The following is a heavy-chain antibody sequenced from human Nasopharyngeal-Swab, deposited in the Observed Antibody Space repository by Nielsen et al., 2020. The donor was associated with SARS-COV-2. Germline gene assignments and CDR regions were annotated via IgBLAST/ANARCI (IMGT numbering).Heavy chain of an antibody. V-gene: IGHV4-34*01. J-gene: IGHJ6*03. CDR1: GWSFSADY. CDR3: ARGLSGIVPSPILGLGPYYYYYYMDV. D-gene: IGHD7-27*01. Sequence: ESLKISCAVYGWSFSADYWGWIRQPPGRGLEWIGEINHSGSTNYNPSLKSRVTISVDPSKNQFSLRLSSVTAADTAVYYCARGLSGIVPSPILGLGPYYYYYYMDVWGKGTTVTVSS. CDR2: INHSGST.